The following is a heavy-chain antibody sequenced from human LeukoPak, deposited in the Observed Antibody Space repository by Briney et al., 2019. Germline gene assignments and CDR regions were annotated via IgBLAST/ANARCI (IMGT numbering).Heavy chain of an antibody. CDR3: ASRGYSYGRIYFDY. CDR1: GFTFSSYS. V-gene: IGHV3-33*08. J-gene: IGHJ4*02. CDR2: IWYDGSNK. D-gene: IGHD5-18*01. Sequence: GGSLRLSCAASGFTFSSYSMNWVRQAPGKGLEWVAVIWYDGSNKYYADSVKGRFTISRDNSKNTLYLQMNSLRAEDTAVYYCASRGYSYGRIYFDYWGQGTLVTVSS.